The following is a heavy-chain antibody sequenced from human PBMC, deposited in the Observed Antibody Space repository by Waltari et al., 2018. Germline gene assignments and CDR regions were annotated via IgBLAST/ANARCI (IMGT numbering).Heavy chain of an antibody. CDR2: SSYKERKI. J-gene: IGHJ6*02. CDR3: ARDYCDRTNCHGMDV. Sequence: QVQLVESGGGVVQPGRSLRLPCAASEFTFSSYAVHWVRQAPGKWCVWLAVSSYKERKIYCGDSVKSRFIISRDNSRKMLYLQMNSLRTEDTAVYDCARDYCDRTNCHGMDVWGQGTTVTVSS. CDR1: EFTFSSYA. D-gene: IGHD3-22*01. V-gene: IGHV3-30*01.